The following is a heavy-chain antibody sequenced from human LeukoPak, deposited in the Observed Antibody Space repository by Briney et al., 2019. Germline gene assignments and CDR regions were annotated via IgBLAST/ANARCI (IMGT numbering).Heavy chain of an antibody. CDR1: GFTFSRYS. CDR3: ARDCSGGSCYLETDY. V-gene: IGHV3-21*01. J-gene: IGHJ4*02. D-gene: IGHD2-15*01. Sequence: GGSLRLSCAASGFTFSRYSMNWVRQAPGKGREWVSSISSSSSYIYYADSVKGRFTISRDNAKNPLYLQMNSQRAEDTAVYYCARDCSGGSCYLETDYWGQGTLVTVSS. CDR2: ISSSSSYI.